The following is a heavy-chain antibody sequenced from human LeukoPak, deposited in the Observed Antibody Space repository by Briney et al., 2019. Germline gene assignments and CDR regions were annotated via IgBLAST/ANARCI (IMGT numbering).Heavy chain of an antibody. CDR3: TTWTSL. Sequence: GGSLRLSCAASGFTFRNVWMTWVRQAPGKGLEWLGLIKSETDGGTTEYAAPLKGRFTISREDSKKMAYLQINSLKTEDTAVYYCTTWTSLWGQGTLATVSS. CDR2: IKSETDGGTT. D-gene: IGHD3/OR15-3a*01. J-gene: IGHJ4*02. V-gene: IGHV3-15*01. CDR1: GFTFRNVW.